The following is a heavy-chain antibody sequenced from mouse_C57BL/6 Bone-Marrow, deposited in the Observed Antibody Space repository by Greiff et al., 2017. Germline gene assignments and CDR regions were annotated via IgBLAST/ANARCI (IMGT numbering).Heavy chain of an antibody. CDR3: AHSIYVGY. Sequence: EVQGVESGGGLVKPGGSLKLSCAASGFTFSSYTMSWVRQTPEKRLEWVATISGGGGNTYYPDSVKGRFTISRDNAKNTLYLQMRSLRSEDTALYYCAHSIYVGYWGQGATLPVSS. J-gene: IGHJ2*01. V-gene: IGHV5-9*01. CDR1: GFTFSSYT. D-gene: IGHD2-10*02. CDR2: ISGGGGNT.